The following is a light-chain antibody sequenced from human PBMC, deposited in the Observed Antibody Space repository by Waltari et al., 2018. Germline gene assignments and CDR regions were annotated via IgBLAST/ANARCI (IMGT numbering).Light chain of an antibody. V-gene: IGKV3-11*01. CDR3: YQHSSGYS. CDR2: GAS. J-gene: IGKJ2*03. CDR1: QSVISY. Sequence: EVILTQSPATLSLSPGERATLSCRASQSVISYLAWYQQNPGQAPRLLIYGASSRATGIPDRFSGSGSGTDFTLTISSLEPEDVGVYHCYQHSSGYSFGQGTKVEI.